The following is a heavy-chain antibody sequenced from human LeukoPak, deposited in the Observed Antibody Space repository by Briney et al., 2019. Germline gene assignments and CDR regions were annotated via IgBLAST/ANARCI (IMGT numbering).Heavy chain of an antibody. CDR2: ISAYNGNT. J-gene: IGHJ4*02. CDR3: ARSGSYYYDSSGYLEFDY. Sequence: GASVKVSCKASGYTFTSYGISWVRQAPGQGLEWMGWISAYNGNTNYAQKLQGRVTMTTDTSTSTAYMELRSLRSDDTAVYYCARSGSYYYDSSGYLEFDYWGQGTLVTVSS. CDR1: GYTFTSYG. V-gene: IGHV1-18*01. D-gene: IGHD3-22*01.